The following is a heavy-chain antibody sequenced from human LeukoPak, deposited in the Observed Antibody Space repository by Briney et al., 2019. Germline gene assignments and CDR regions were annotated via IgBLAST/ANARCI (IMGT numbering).Heavy chain of an antibody. D-gene: IGHD3-22*01. CDR3: ARDLGQYYDTSDNWFDP. V-gene: IGHV3-30*02. J-gene: IGHJ5*02. CDR2: IRYDGGNT. CDR1: GFIFNTYG. Sequence: PGGSLRLSCAASGFIFNTYGMHWVRQAPGKGLEWVAFIRYDGGNTYYGDSVKGRFTISRDSSKNTLNLQMNSLRAEDTAVYYCARDLGQYYDTSDNWFDPWGQGTLVTVSS.